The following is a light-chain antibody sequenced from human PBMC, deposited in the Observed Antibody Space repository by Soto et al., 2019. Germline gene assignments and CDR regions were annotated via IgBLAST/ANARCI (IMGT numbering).Light chain of an antibody. J-gene: IGLJ1*01. CDR3: SSYTSSSTLEV. V-gene: IGLV2-14*01. CDR2: EVS. CDR1: SSDVGGYNY. Sequence: LTQPASVSGSPGQSLTISCTGTSSDVGGYNYVSWYQQHPGKAPKLMIYEVSHRPSGVSNRFSGSKSGNTASLTISSLQAEHEADYYCSSYTSSSTLEVFGTGTKVTV.